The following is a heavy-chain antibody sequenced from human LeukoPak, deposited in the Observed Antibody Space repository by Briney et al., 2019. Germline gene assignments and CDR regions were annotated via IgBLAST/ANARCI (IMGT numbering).Heavy chain of an antibody. V-gene: IGHV3-33*01. D-gene: IGHD1-7*01. J-gene: IGHJ4*02. CDR3: ARDGNYDRLDY. CDR1: GFTFSTYI. CDR2: IWYDGSNK. Sequence: GGSLRLSCAASGFTFSTYIMHWVRQAPGKGLEWMTIIWYDGSNKYYADSVKGRFTISRDNSKNTLYLQMNSLRAEDTAVYYCARDGNYDRLDYWGQGTLVTVSS.